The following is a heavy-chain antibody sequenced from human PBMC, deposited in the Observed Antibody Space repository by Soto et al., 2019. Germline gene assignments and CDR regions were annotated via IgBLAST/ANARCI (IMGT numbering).Heavy chain of an antibody. CDR2: IVVGSGNT. CDR1: GFTFTSSA. Sequence: GPSVKVSCKASGFTFTSSAVQWVRQARGQRLEWIGWIVVGSGNTNYAQKFQERVTITRDMSTSTAYMELSSLRSEDTAVYYCAQIVDIVATIIYWGQGTLVTVSS. V-gene: IGHV1-58*01. CDR3: AQIVDIVATIIY. J-gene: IGHJ4*02. D-gene: IGHD5-12*01.